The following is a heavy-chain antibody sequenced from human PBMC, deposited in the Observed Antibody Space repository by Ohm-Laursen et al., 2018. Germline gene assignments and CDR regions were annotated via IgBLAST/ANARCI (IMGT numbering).Heavy chain of an antibody. CDR3: ARDQAVANTWYFDL. Sequence: SLRLSCAAAGLTFSTYSMNWVRQAPGKGLEWVSYISGSNTIYYADSVKGRFTISRDNAQNSLYLQMNGLRAEDTAVYYCARDQAVANTWYFDLWGRGTLVTVSS. D-gene: IGHD6-19*01. CDR2: ISGSNTI. CDR1: GLTFSTYS. J-gene: IGHJ2*01. V-gene: IGHV3-48*01.